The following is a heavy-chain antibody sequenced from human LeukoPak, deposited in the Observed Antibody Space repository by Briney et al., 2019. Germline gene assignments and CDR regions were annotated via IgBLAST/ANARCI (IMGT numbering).Heavy chain of an antibody. V-gene: IGHV3-9*01. CDR3: ARDITPSMTYYFDY. J-gene: IGHJ4*02. CDR2: ISWNSGSI. D-gene: IGHD2/OR15-2a*01. Sequence: GGSLRLSCAASGFIFDDYAIPWVRQAPGKGLEWVSGISWNSGSIGYADSVKGRFTISRDNAKNSLYLQMNSLRAEDTALYYCARDITPSMTYYFDYWGQGTLVTVSS. CDR1: GFIFDDYA.